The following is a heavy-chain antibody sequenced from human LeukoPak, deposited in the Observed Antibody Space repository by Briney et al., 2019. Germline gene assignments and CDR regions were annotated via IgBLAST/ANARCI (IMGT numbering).Heavy chain of an antibody. V-gene: IGHV4-4*07. CDR3: ARSGEYCSSTSCYWDFDY. J-gene: IGHJ4*02. CDR1: GGSISSYY. Sequence: SETLSLTCTVSGGSISSYYWSWIRQPAGKGLEWIGRIYTSGSTNYNPSLKSRVTISVDTSKNQFSLKLSSVTAADTAVYYCARSGEYCSSTSCYWDFDYWGQGTLVTVSS. CDR2: IYTSGST. D-gene: IGHD2-2*01.